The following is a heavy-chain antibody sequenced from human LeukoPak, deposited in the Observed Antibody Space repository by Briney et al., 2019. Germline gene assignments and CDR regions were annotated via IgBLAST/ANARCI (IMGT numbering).Heavy chain of an antibody. CDR1: GYTFTGYY. CDR2: INPNSGGT. J-gene: IGHJ4*02. D-gene: IGHD3-16*01. V-gene: IGHV1-2*02. Sequence: GASVKVSCKASGYTFTGYYMHWVRQAPGQGLEWMGWINPNSGGTNYAQKFQGRVTMTRDTSVSTAYMELSRLRSDDTAVYYCARVQYRLAETYIDYWGQGTLVTVSS. CDR3: ARVQYRLAETYIDY.